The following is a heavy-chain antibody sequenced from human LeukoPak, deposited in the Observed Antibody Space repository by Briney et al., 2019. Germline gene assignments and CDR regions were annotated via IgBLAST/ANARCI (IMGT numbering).Heavy chain of an antibody. CDR1: GFTFSTYC. Sequence: GGSLRLSCAASGFTFSTYCMHWVRQAPGKGPMWVSRICPDGTVTNYADSVKARFIISRDNARNTVYLQMNSLRVEDTAVYYCVRDFRSADYWGQGTLVTVS. V-gene: IGHV3-74*01. CDR2: ICPDGTVT. CDR3: VRDFRSADY. J-gene: IGHJ4*02.